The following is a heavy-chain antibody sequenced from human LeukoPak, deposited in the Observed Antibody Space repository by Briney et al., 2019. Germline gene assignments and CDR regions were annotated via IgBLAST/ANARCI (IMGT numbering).Heavy chain of an antibody. Sequence: KPSETLSLTCTVSGGSISSSSYYWGWIRQPPGKGLEWIGSIYYSGSTYYNPSLKSRVTISVDTSKNQFSLKLSSVTAADTAVYYCARHQSARNFDYWGQGTLVTVSS. V-gene: IGHV4-39*01. J-gene: IGHJ4*02. CDR3: ARHQSARNFDY. CDR2: IYYSGST. CDR1: GGSISSSSYY.